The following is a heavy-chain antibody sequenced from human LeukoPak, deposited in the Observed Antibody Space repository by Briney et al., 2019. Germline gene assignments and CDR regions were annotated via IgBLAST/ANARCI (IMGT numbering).Heavy chain of an antibody. CDR2: IYYCGTT. D-gene: IGHD3-10*01. V-gene: IGHV4-59*01. CDR1: GYSMNDYY. J-gene: IGHJ4*02. Sequence: SETLSLTCTVSGYSMNDYYWSWIRHPPGKGLERIAYIYYCGTTNYNPPHKSRVTTSVDTSKNQFSLKLSSVTAADTAVYYCARTLGRRSADYWGQGILVTVSS. CDR3: ARTLGRRSADY.